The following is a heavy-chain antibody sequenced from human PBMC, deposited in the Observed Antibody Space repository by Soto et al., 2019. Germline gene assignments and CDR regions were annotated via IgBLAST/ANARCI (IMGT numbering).Heavy chain of an antibody. Sequence: QLQLQESGPGLVKPSETLSLTCTVSGSSISSSSYYWGWIRQPPGKGLEWIGSIYYSGSTYYNPSLKSRVTISVDTSKNQFSLKLSSVTAADTAVYYCARNDFWSGYYPYYFDYWGQGTLVTVSS. V-gene: IGHV4-39*01. CDR3: ARNDFWSGYYPYYFDY. CDR2: IYYSGST. CDR1: GSSISSSSYY. J-gene: IGHJ4*02. D-gene: IGHD3-3*01.